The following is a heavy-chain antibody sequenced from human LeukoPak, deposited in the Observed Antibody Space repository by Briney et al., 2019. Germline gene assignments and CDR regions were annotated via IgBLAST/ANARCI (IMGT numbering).Heavy chain of an antibody. Sequence: SETLSLTCTVSGGSISSSSYYWGWIRQPPGKGLEWIGNIYYGGSAYYNPSLKSRVTISVDTSKNQFSLKLSSVTAADTAVYYCARQPNIVVVDNWFDPWGQGTLVAVSS. CDR3: ARQPNIVVVDNWFDP. CDR2: IYYGGSA. J-gene: IGHJ5*02. D-gene: IGHD2-15*01. CDR1: GGSISSSSYY. V-gene: IGHV4-39*07.